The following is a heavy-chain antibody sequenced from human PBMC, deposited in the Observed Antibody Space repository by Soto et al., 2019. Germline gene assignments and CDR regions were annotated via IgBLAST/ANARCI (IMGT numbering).Heavy chain of an antibody. V-gene: IGHV4-59*01. D-gene: IGHD1-26*01. CDR2: IYYSGST. CDR1: GGSISSYY. CDR3: ARVGAVGATVFDY. J-gene: IGHJ4*02. Sequence: QVQLQESGPGLVKPSETLSLTCTVYGGSISSYYWSWIRQPPGKGLEWIGYIYYSGSTNYNPSLKSRVTISVDTSKNQFSLKLSYVTAADTAVYYCARVGAVGATVFDYWGQGTLVTVSS.